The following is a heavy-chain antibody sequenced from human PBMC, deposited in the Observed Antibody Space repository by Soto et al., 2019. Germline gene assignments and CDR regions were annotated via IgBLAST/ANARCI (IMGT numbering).Heavy chain of an antibody. V-gene: IGHV3-33*01. CDR2: IWYDGSNK. J-gene: IGHJ6*04. D-gene: IGHD2-15*01. CDR3: ARGFCACIDIVVVVAATHSGMDV. CDR1: GFAFSRHG. Sequence: PGGSLRLSCAASGFAFSRHGMHWGRQAPGKGLEWVAVIWYDGSNKYYADSVKGRFTISRDNSKNTLYLQMNSLRAEDTAVYYCARGFCACIDIVVVVAATHSGMDVWGEGTTVTVSS.